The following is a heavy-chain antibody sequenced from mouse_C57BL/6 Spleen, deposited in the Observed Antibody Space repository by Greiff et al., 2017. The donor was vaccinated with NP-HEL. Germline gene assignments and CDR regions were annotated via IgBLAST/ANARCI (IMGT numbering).Heavy chain of an antibody. CDR3: ARDIDYEGFDY. J-gene: IGHJ2*01. CDR2: LSDGGSYT. V-gene: IGHV5-4*01. Sequence: DVHLVESGGGLVKPGGSLKLSCAASGFTFSSYAMSWVRQTPEKRLEWVATLSDGGSYTYYPDNVKGRFTISRDNAKNNLYLQMSHLKSEDTAMYYCARDIDYEGFDYWGQGTTLTVSS. CDR1: GFTFSSYA. D-gene: IGHD2-4*01.